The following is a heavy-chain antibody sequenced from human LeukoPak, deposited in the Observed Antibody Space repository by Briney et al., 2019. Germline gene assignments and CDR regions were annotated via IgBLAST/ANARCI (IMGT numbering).Heavy chain of an antibody. D-gene: IGHD3-9*01. Sequence: GGSLRLSCAASGFIFSSYGMHWLRQAPGKGLEWVAVIWYDGSNKYYADSVKGRFTISRDNSKNTLYLQMNSLRAEDTAVYYCARGSWTYDILTGYSVFDYSGQGTLVTVSS. CDR1: GFIFSSYG. CDR2: IWYDGSNK. CDR3: ARGSWTYDILTGYSVFDY. V-gene: IGHV3-33*01. J-gene: IGHJ4*02.